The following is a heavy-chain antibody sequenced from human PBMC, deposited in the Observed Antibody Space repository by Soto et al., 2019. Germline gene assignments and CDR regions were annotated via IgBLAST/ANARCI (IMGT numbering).Heavy chain of an antibody. CDR1: GFTFSSYA. Sequence: GGSLRLSCAASGFTFSSYAVHWVRQAPGKGLDWVSIISCDGITKSYAASVKGRFTISRDNSRNTLYLQMNSLRAGDSAKYYCAKEGTSGLYYFDYWGPGILVTVSS. J-gene: IGHJ4*02. D-gene: IGHD6-19*01. CDR3: AKEGTSGLYYFDY. CDR2: ISCDGITK. V-gene: IGHV3-30-3*01.